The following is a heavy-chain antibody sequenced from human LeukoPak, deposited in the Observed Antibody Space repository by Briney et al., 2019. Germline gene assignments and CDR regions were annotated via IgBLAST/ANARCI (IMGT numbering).Heavy chain of an antibody. J-gene: IGHJ5*02. CDR1: GGSISSGDYY. D-gene: IGHD3-3*01. Sequence: SETLSLTCTVSGGSISSGDYYWSWIRQPPGKGLVWIGYIYYSGSTYYNPSLKSRVTISVDTSKNQFSLKLSSVTAADTAVYYCASTPIFGVAARGVDWSDPWGQGTLVTVSS. CDR2: IYYSGST. CDR3: ASTPIFGVAARGVDWSDP. V-gene: IGHV4-30-4*08.